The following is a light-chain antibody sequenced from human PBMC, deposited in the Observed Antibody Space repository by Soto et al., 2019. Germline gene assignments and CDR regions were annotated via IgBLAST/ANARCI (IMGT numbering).Light chain of an antibody. J-gene: IGLJ2*01. CDR3: ATWDSKLSAVV. CDR1: SSNIGDNF. CDR2: DNS. Sequence: QSVLRQPPSMSAAPGQKVPISCSGSSSNIGDNFVSWYQHLPGTAPKLLIFDNSQRPSEIPDRFFGSKSGTIATLAITGPQTGDEAVYYCATWDSKLSAVVFGGGTKVTVL. V-gene: IGLV1-51*01.